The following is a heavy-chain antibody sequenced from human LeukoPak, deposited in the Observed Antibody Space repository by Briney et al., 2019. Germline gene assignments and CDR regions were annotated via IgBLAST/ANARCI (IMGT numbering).Heavy chain of an antibody. Sequence: GGFLRLSCAASDLTFSTFTMHWVRQAPGKGLEWVSSISSSSRTINYADSVQGRFTVSRDNANISMYLQMNDLRREDTALYYCAKGSPRGGLDYWGQGTLVTVSS. CDR1: DLTFSTFT. CDR2: ISSSSRTI. V-gene: IGHV3-48*01. J-gene: IGHJ4*02. CDR3: AKGSPRGGLDY. D-gene: IGHD1-14*01.